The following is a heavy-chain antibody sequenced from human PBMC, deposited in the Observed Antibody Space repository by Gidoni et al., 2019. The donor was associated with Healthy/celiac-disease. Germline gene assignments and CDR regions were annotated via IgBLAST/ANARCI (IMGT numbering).Heavy chain of an antibody. CDR1: GDSLSSYY. CDR3: ARSSYYDSSGYYYYYYYGMAV. J-gene: IGHJ6*02. Sequence: QVQLQESSPGRVKPSETLSLTCTAPGDSLSSYYWRWIRQPPGKGLEWIGYIYYSGSTNYNPSLKSRVTISVDTSKNQFSLKLSSVTAAETAVYYCARSSYYDSSGYYYYYYYGMAVWGQGTTVTVSS. CDR2: IYYSGST. V-gene: IGHV4-59*01. D-gene: IGHD3-22*01.